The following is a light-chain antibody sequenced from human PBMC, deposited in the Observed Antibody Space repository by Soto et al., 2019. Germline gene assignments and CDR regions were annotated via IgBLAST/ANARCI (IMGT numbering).Light chain of an antibody. Sequence: QSALTQPASVSGSPGQSITISCTGTSGDVGGYNFVSWYQQHPGKAPKLMLYNVYDRPSGISHRFSGSRSGNTASLTISGLQAADEAHYYCNSYTSSSTLVFGGGTQLTVL. CDR1: SGDVGGYNF. J-gene: IGLJ2*01. CDR2: NVY. V-gene: IGLV2-14*03. CDR3: NSYTSSSTLV.